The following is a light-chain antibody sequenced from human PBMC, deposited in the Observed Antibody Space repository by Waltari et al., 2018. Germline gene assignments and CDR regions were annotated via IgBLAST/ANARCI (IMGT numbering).Light chain of an antibody. CDR3: QQHFTTPLT. Sequence: DIVMTQSPDSLAVSLGERATINCKSSQGVLYSSNNVNYLAWYQQKPGQPPKLLIYRAYSRESGVPDRFSGSGSGTDFTLTISSLQAEDVAVYYCQQHFTTPLTFGGGTKVEIK. J-gene: IGKJ4*01. CDR2: RAY. V-gene: IGKV4-1*01. CDR1: QGVLYSSNNVNY.